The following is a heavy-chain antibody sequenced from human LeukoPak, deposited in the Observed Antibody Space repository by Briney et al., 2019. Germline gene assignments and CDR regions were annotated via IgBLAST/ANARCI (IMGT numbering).Heavy chain of an antibody. CDR2: ISGSGGST. Sequence: GGCLRLSCAASGFTFSTNAVSWVRQAPGKGLEWVSAISGSGGSTYYADSVKGRFTISRDNSKSTLYLQMNSLRAEDTAVYYCAKTSQYAYYFDYWGQGTLVTVSS. J-gene: IGHJ4*02. CDR3: AKTSQYAYYFDY. V-gene: IGHV3-23*01. CDR1: GFTFSTNA.